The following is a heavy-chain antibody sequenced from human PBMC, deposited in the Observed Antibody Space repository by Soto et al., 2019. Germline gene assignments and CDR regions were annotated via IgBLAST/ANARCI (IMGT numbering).Heavy chain of an antibody. CDR3: ATPASGTYSTPLYTWFDP. V-gene: IGHV2-5*02. J-gene: IGHJ5*02. D-gene: IGHD3-10*01. CDR1: GFSLSTSGVG. CDR2: IYWDDDK. Sequence: QITLKESGPTLVKPTQTLTLTCTFSGFSLSTSGVGLGWIRQPPGKALEWLALIYWDDDKRYSPSLKSRLTITTDTAKHPLVRTMPNPDPVDTATDYAATPASGTYSTPLYTWFDPWRQGTRVPVSS.